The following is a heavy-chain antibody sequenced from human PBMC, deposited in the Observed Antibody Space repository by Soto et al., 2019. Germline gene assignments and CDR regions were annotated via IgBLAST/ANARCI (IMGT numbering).Heavy chain of an antibody. D-gene: IGHD6-13*01. CDR3: ASTGGMAAAGTRNWFDP. Sequence: ASVKVSCKASGYTFTSYGISWVRQAPGQGLEWMGWISAYNGNTNYAQKLQGRVTMTTDTSTSTAYMELRSLRSDDTAVYYCASTGGMAAAGTRNWFDPWGQGTLVTVSS. J-gene: IGHJ5*02. CDR1: GYTFTSYG. V-gene: IGHV1-18*01. CDR2: ISAYNGNT.